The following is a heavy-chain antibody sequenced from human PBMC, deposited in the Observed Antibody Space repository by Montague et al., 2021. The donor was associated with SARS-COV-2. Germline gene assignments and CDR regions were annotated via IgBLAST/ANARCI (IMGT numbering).Heavy chain of an antibody. J-gene: IGHJ6*02. V-gene: IGHV3-33*06. CDR3: AKEYSSSSTHYYGMDV. CDR1: GFTFGSYG. Sequence: SLRLSCAASGFTFGSYGMHWVRQAPGKGLEWVAVIRYDGSNKYYADSVKGRFTISRDNSKNTLYLQMNSLRAEDTAVYYCAKEYSSSSTHYYGMDVWGQGTTVTVSS. D-gene: IGHD6-6*01. CDR2: IRYDGSNK.